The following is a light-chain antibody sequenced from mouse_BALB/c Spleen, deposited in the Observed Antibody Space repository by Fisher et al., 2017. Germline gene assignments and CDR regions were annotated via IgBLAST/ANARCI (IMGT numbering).Light chain of an antibody. CDR3: FQGSGYPFT. Sequence: DIVITQSPAIMSASPGEKVTMTCSASSSVSYMHWYQQKSGTSPKRWIYDTSKLASGVPARFSGSGSGNSYSLTISSMEAEDVATYYCFQGSGYPFTFGSGTKLEIK. CDR1: SSVSY. CDR2: DTS. V-gene: IGKV4-63*01. J-gene: IGKJ4*01.